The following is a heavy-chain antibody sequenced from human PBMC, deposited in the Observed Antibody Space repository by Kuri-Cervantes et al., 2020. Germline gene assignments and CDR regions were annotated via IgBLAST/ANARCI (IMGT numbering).Heavy chain of an antibody. D-gene: IGHD6-19*01. V-gene: IGHV4-30-2*01. CDR2: IYHSGST. J-gene: IGHJ4*02. CDR3: ARVGVYSSGWTFDY. Sequence: SETLSLTCAVSGGSISSGGYSWSWIRQPPGKGLEWIGYIYHSGSTYYNPSLKSRVTISVDRSKNQFSLKLSSVTAADTAVYYCARVGVYSSGWTFDYWGQGTLVTVSS. CDR1: GGSISSGGYS.